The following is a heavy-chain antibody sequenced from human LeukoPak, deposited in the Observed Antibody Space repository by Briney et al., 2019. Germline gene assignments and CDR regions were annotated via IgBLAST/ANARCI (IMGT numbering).Heavy chain of an antibody. CDR3: ARGGGLDV. CDR2: INHNGNVN. D-gene: IGHD3-16*01. J-gene: IGHJ6*02. V-gene: IGHV3-7*03. CDR1: GFTFSSYG. Sequence: PGGSLRLSCAASGFTFSSYGMHWVRQAPGKGLEWVAIINHNGNVNYYVDSVKGRFTISRDNAKNSLYLQMSNLRAEDTAVYFCARGGGLDVWGQGATVTVSS.